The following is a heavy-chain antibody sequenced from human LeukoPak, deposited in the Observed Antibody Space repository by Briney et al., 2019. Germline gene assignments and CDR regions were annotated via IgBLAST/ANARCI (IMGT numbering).Heavy chain of an antibody. D-gene: IGHD5-24*01. V-gene: IGHV3-7*01. CDR2: IKQDGSEE. Sequence: GGSLGLSCAASGFTFSNFWMSWVRQAPGKGLEWVANIKQDGSEEYYVDSLRGRFTISRDNAKNSLYLQMNSLRAEDTAVFYCARTRRDGYKSFYFDSWGQGTLVTASS. CDR3: ARTRRDGYKSFYFDS. J-gene: IGHJ4*02. CDR1: GFTFSNFW.